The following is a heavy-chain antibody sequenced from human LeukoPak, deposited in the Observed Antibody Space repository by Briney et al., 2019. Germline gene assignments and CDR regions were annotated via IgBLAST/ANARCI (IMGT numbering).Heavy chain of an antibody. Sequence: SETLSLTCTVSGGSISRSSFYWGWIRQPPGKGLEWIGSIYYRGNTYYNPSLKSRVTISVDTSKNQFSLKLSSVTAADTAVYYCARSRDGYISTFDYWGQGTLVTVSS. V-gene: IGHV4-39*01. J-gene: IGHJ4*02. CDR2: IYYRGNT. D-gene: IGHD5-24*01. CDR3: ARSRDGYISTFDY. CDR1: GGSISRSSFY.